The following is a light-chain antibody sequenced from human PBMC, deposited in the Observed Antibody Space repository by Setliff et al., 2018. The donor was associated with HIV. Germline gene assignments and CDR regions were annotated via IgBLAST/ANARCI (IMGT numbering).Light chain of an antibody. J-gene: IGLJ1*01. V-gene: IGLV2-14*03. CDR3: CSYAGSNIFVV. CDR2: DVS. Sequence: QSALTHPASVSGSPGQSITISCTGTSSDIGGYNYVSWYQQHPGKAPKLIIYDVSNRPSGVSNRFSGSKSGTTASLAISGLQADDEADYYCCSYAGSNIFVVFGTGTKVTVL. CDR1: SSDIGGYNY.